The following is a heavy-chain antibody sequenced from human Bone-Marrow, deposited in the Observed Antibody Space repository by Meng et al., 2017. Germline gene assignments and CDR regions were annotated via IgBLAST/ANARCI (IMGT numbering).Heavy chain of an antibody. J-gene: IGHJ1*01. CDR3: ARGRSSGWYRPEYFQH. D-gene: IGHD6-19*01. CDR2: INHSGRT. Sequence: QRWWTGRVTPRVTLSLTQPVYGGTFGGYDWSRIRQTPGKGLEWIGEINHSGRTNYNPSLKSRVTISVDTSKNQFSLKLSSVTAADTAVYYCARGRSSGWYRPEYFQHWGQGTLVTVSS. V-gene: IGHV4-34*02. CDR1: GGTFGGYD.